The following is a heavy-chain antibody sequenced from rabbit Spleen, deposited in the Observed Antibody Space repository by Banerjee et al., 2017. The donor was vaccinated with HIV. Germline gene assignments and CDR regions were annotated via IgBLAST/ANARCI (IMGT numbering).Heavy chain of an antibody. J-gene: IGHJ6*01. D-gene: IGHD1-1*01. CDR2: INAATGKP. CDR3: ARDLVGVIGWNFYL. CDR1: GFSFNSGYD. V-gene: IGHV1S45*01. Sequence: QEQLEETGGGLVQPGASLTLTCKASGFSFNSGYDMCWVRQAPGKGLEWIACINAATGKPVYATWAKGRFTISRTSSTTVTLRMTSLTAADRAAYFCARDLVGVIGWNFYLWGPGTLVTVS.